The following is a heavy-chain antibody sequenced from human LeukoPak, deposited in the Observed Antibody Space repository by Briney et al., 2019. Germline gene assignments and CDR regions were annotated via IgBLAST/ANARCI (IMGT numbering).Heavy chain of an antibody. D-gene: IGHD1-7*01. CDR1: GFTFSSYA. Sequence: GGSLRLSCAASGFTFSSYAMSWVRQAPGQGLEWVSGISGSGATTYYADSVKGRFTISRDNSKNTFYLQMNSLRAEDTAVYYCAKDLSETGTTFDYWGQGTQVTVSS. CDR3: AKDLSETGTTFDY. V-gene: IGHV3-23*01. J-gene: IGHJ4*02. CDR2: ISGSGATT.